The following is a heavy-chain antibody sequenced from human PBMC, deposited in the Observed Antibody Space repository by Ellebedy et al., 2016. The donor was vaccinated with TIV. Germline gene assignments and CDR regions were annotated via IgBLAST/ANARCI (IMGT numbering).Heavy chain of an antibody. Sequence: MPSETLSLTCAVYGGSFSGYYWSWIRQPPGKGLEWIGEINHSGSTNYNPSLKSRVTISVDTSKNQFSLKLSSVTAADTAVYYCARGGYCSSTSCYAASWAYFQHWGQGTLVTVSS. J-gene: IGHJ1*01. CDR3: ARGGYCSSTSCYAASWAYFQH. V-gene: IGHV4-34*01. CDR1: GGSFSGYY. CDR2: INHSGST. D-gene: IGHD2-2*01.